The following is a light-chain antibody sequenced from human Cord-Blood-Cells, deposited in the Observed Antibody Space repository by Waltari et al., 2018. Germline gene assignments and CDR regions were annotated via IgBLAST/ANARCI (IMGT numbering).Light chain of an antibody. CDR2: DAS. V-gene: IGKV3-11*01. J-gene: IGKJ4*01. CDR3: QQRSNWPT. Sequence: IVLTQSPATLSLSPGERATLSCRASQSVSSYLAWYQQKPGQAPRLLIDDASNSATGIPVRFSGSGSGTDFTLTSSSLEPEDFAVYYCQQRSNWPTFGGGTKVEIK. CDR1: QSVSSY.